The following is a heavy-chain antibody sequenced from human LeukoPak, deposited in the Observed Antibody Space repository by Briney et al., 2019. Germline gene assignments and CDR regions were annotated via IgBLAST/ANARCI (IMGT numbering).Heavy chain of an antibody. CDR3: ARDLYIVVVPAGYWYFDL. CDR1: GGSISSSNW. Sequence: SETLSLTCAVSGGSISSSNWWSWVRPPPGKGLEWIGEIYHSGSTNYNPSLKSRVTISVDKSKNQFSLKLSSVTAADTAVYYCARDLYIVVVPAGYWYFDLWGRGTLVTVS. J-gene: IGHJ2*01. D-gene: IGHD2-2*01. V-gene: IGHV4-4*02. CDR2: IYHSGST.